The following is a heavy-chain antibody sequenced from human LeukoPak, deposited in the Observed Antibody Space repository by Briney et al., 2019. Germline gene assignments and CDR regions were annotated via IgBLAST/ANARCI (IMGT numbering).Heavy chain of an antibody. CDR1: GLTFSSYW. CDR3: ARISVERPNYYGMDV. D-gene: IGHD1-1*01. Sequence: QPGGSLRLSCAASGLTFSSYWMHWVRQAPGKGLVWVSRINSDGSSTSYADSVKGRFTISRDNAKNTLYLQMNSLRAEDTAVYYCARISVERPNYYGMDVWGQGTTVTVSS. CDR2: INSDGSST. V-gene: IGHV3-74*01. J-gene: IGHJ6*02.